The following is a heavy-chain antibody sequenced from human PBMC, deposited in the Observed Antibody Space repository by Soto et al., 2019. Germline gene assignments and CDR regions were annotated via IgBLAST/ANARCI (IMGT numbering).Heavy chain of an antibody. CDR1: GYTFTSYY. J-gene: IGHJ4*02. CDR2: INPSGGST. Sequence: ASVKVSCKASGYTFTSYYMHWVRQAPGQGLEWMGIINPSGGSTSYAQKFQGRVTMTRDTSTSTVYMELSSLRSEDTAVYYCARDSRSGDSSGRLDCWGQGTLVSVAS. D-gene: IGHD3-22*01. V-gene: IGHV1-46*01. CDR3: ARDSRSGDSSGRLDC.